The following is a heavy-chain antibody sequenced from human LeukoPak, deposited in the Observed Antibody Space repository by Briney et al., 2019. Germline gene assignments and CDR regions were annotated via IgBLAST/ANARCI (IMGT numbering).Heavy chain of an antibody. CDR1: GGSISSGGYY. J-gene: IGHJ4*02. CDR3: ARGSGSSGYYSGFFTFDY. Sequence: PSETLSLTCTVSGGSISSGGYYWRWIRQHPGKGLEWIGYIYYSGSTYYNPSLKSRVTISVDTSKNQFSLKLSSVTAADTAVYYCARGSGSSGYYSGFFTFDYWGQGTLVTVSS. D-gene: IGHD3-22*01. CDR2: IYYSGST. V-gene: IGHV4-31*03.